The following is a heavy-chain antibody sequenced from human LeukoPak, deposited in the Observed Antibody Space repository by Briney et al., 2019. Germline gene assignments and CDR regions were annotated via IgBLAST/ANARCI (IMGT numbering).Heavy chain of an antibody. J-gene: IGHJ4*02. CDR3: ARDLVY. CDR2: ISRSGSPI. Sequence: GGSLRLSCAASGFTLSNYEMNWVRQAPGKGLEWLSYISRSGSPIYYADSVKGRFTISRDNAKNSLYLQMNSLRAEDTAVYYCARDLVYWGQGTLATVSS. V-gene: IGHV3-48*03. D-gene: IGHD6-6*01. CDR1: GFTLSNYE.